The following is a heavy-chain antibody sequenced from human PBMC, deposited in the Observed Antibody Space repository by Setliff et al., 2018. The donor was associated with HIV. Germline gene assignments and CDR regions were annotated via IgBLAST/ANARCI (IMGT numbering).Heavy chain of an antibody. CDR1: GGSLTGGAYY. CDR3: AKSIVGGTTHAFDL. D-gene: IGHD1-26*01. V-gene: IGHV4-61*02. Sequence: PSETLSLTCTVSGGSLTGGAYYWSWIRQPAGKGLEWIGRIYTSGSVYYNPSLKSRVTISVDTTKNQFSLKVKSVTAADTAVYYCAKSIVGGTTHAFDLWGQGTMVTVSS. J-gene: IGHJ3*01. CDR2: IYTSGSV.